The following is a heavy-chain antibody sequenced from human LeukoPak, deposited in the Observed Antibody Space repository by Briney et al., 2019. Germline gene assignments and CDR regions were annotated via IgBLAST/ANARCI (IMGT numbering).Heavy chain of an antibody. D-gene: IGHD2-2*01. V-gene: IGHV4-31*03. CDR2: IYYSGST. Sequence: PSQTLSLTCTVSGGSISSGGYYWSWIRQHPGKGLEWIGYIYYSGSTYYNPSLKSRVTISVDTSKNQFSLKLSSVTAADTAVYYCARHTDCSSTSCSGGYDFWSGYQLGTNWFDPWGQGTLVTVSS. CDR1: GGSISSGGYY. CDR3: ARHTDCSSTSCSGGYDFWSGYQLGTNWFDP. J-gene: IGHJ5*02.